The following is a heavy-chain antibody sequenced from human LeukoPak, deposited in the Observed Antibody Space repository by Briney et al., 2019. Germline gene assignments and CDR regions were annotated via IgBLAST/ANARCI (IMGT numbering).Heavy chain of an antibody. CDR3: ASLSHYYYYMDV. CDR1: GFTFRSYA. V-gene: IGHV3-21*01. J-gene: IGHJ6*03. CDR2: ISGSGI. Sequence: GGSLRLSCATSGFTFRSYAMIWVRQAPERGLQWVSGISGSGIYYADSVKGRFTISRDNAKNSLYLQMNSLRAEDTAVYYCASLSHYYYYMDVWGKGTTVTVSS.